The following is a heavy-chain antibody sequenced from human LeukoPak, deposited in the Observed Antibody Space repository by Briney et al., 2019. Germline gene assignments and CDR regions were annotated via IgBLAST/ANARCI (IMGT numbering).Heavy chain of an antibody. Sequence: PSETLSLTCTVSGGSISSYYWSWIRQPAGKGLEWIGRIYTSGSTNYNPSLKSRVTMSVDTSKNQFSLKLSSVTAADTAVYYCARDSGPNWGSESVWYFDLWGRGTLVTVSS. V-gene: IGHV4-4*07. D-gene: IGHD7-27*01. CDR3: ARDSGPNWGSESVWYFDL. J-gene: IGHJ2*01. CDR1: GGSISSYY. CDR2: IYTSGST.